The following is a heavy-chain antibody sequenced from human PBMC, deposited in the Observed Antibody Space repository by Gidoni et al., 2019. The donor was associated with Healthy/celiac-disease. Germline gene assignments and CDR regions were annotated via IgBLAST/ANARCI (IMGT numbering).Heavy chain of an antibody. D-gene: IGHD3-16*02. J-gene: IGHJ4*02. CDR1: GCTIDDYA. CDR2: ISWNSGMI. V-gene: IGHV3-9*01. Sequence: EVQLVESGGGLVQPGRSLRLSCAASGCTIDDYAMHWVRQAPGKGLGWVSGISWNSGMIVYAYSVKGRFTISRDNAKNSLYLQMSSLRAEDTALYYCAKESRSYDYVWGSYRYTPFFDYWGQGTLVTVSS. CDR3: AKESRSYDYVWGSYRYTPFFDY.